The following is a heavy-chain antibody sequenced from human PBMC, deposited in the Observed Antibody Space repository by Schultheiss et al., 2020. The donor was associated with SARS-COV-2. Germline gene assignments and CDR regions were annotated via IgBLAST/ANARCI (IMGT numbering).Heavy chain of an antibody. J-gene: IGHJ4*02. CDR1: GYTFTGYY. V-gene: IGHV1-2*02. CDR2: INPNSGGT. CDR3: ARGTSVATTGPVDY. D-gene: IGHD1-1*01. Sequence: ASVKVSCKASGYTFTGYYMHWVRQAPGQGLEWMGWINPNSGGTNYAQKFQGRVTMTRDTSISTAYMELSRLRSDDTAVYYCARGTSVATTGPVDYWGQGTLVTVSS.